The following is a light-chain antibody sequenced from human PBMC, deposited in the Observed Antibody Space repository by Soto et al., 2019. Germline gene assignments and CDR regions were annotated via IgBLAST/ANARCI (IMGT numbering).Light chain of an antibody. CDR1: QSVISTY. Sequence: EIVLTQYPGTLSLSPGERATLSCRSSQSVISTYLAWYQQKPGQAPRLLIYGASNRATGITDRFTGSGSGTDFTLTISRLEPEDFAVYYCQQYGSSPLTVGGGTKVEIK. J-gene: IGKJ4*01. V-gene: IGKV3-20*01. CDR3: QQYGSSPLT. CDR2: GAS.